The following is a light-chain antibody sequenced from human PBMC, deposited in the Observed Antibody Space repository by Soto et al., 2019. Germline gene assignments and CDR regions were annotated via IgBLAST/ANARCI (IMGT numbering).Light chain of an antibody. CDR1: RSVSSN. J-gene: IGKJ4*01. Sequence: EIVMTQSPATLSVSPGERATLSCRARRSVSSNLAWYQQKPGQPPRLLIYGASTRATGIPARFSGSGSETDFTLTISSLQSEDFAVYYCQQYNTWPLTFGAGTKVDIK. V-gene: IGKV3-15*01. CDR3: QQYNTWPLT. CDR2: GAS.